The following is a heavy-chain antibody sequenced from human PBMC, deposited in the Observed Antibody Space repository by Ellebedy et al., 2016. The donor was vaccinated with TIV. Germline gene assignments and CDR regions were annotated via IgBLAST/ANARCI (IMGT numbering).Heavy chain of an antibody. V-gene: IGHV5-51*01. CDR1: GYIVTDYW. J-gene: IGHJ4*02. D-gene: IGHD6-19*01. CDR3: ARGGSPYTSGWLDF. Sequence: GESLKIPXKGSGYIVTDYWIVWVRQMPGKGLEWMGTISPLDSDTKYSPSFQGHVTFSADKSSGTAFLQWRRLRASDTAMYYCARGGSPYTSGWLDFWGQGTLVTVSS. CDR2: ISPLDSDT.